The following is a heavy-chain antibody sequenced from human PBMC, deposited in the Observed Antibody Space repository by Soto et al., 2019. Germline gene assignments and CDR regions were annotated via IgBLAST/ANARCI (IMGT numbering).Heavy chain of an antibody. CDR1: GGTFSSYA. Sequence: QVQLVQSGAEVKKPGSSVKVSCKASGGTFSSYAISWVRQAPGQGLEWMGGIIPIFGTANYAQKFQGRVTITADKSTSTDYMELSSLRSEDTAVYYCARRRDGYNYYYYYGMDVWGQGTTVTVSS. V-gene: IGHV1-69*06. D-gene: IGHD5-12*01. CDR3: ARRRDGYNYYYYYGMDV. J-gene: IGHJ6*02. CDR2: IIPIFGTA.